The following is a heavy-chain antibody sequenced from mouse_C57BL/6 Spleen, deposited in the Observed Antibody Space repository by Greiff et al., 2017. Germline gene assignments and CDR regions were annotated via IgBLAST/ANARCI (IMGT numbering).Heavy chain of an antibody. J-gene: IGHJ3*01. D-gene: IGHD2-4*01. CDR3: ARFDDYDLAWFAY. CDR2: INYDGSST. V-gene: IGHV5-16*01. CDR1: GFTFSDYY. Sequence: VQLKESEGGLVQPGSSMKLSCTASGFTFSDYYMAWVRQVPEKGLEWVANINYDGSSTYYLDSLKSRFIISRDNAKNILYLQMSSLKSENTATYYCARFDDYDLAWFAYWGQGTLVTVSA.